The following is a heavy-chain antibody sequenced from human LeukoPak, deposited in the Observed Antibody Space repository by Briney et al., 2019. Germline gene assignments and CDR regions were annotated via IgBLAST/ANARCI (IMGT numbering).Heavy chain of an antibody. CDR1: GLAVSDNY. CDR3: ARVNPVYGDFDY. Sequence: GGSLRLSCTLSGLAVSDNYLTWVRQAPGKGLERVSVIFPNGNTYSADFVEGRFSISRDKSTNTLFLDMSRVGTDDTAVYFCARVNPVYGDFDYWGQGTLVSVSS. D-gene: IGHD4-17*01. V-gene: IGHV3-53*01. CDR2: IFPNGNT. J-gene: IGHJ4*02.